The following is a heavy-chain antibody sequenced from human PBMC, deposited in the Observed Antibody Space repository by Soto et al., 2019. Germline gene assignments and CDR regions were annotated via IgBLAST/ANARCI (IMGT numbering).Heavy chain of an antibody. Sequence: QVQLKQWGAGLLKPSETLSLTGAVYGGSFSGFYWSWIRQPPGKGLEWIGEINHSGITNYSPSLTGRLSMSVDSSKNQFSLRLTSVTAADTAVYYCARGSELWSLGDWGQGTLVTVSS. D-gene: IGHD2-21*01. V-gene: IGHV4-34*02. CDR2: INHSGIT. J-gene: IGHJ4*02. CDR1: GGSFSGFY. CDR3: ARGSELWSLGD.